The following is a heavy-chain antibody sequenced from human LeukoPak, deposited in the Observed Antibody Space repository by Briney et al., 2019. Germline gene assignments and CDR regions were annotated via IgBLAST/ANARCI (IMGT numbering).Heavy chain of an antibody. D-gene: IGHD3-10*01. J-gene: IGHJ4*02. CDR1: GFTFSSYG. CDR2: IRYDGSNK. Sequence: PGGSLRLSCAASGFTFSSYGMHWVRQAPGKGLEGVAFIRYDGSNKYYADSVKGRFTISRDNSKNTLYLQMNSLRAEDTAVYYCAKGISAYYYGSDIEYWGQGTLVTVSS. CDR3: AKGISAYYYGSDIEY. V-gene: IGHV3-30*02.